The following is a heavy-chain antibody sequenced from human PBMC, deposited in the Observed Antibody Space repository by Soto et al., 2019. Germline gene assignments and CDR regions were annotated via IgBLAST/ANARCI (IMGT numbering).Heavy chain of an antibody. Sequence: VQLVESGGGLVQPGGSLRLSCAASGFTFSSYRMHWVRQAPGQGLVWLSRIYAGGTATNYADSVKCRFTISRDNTKNTMYLQMDSLRAEDTAIYDCARDPGYDGHDWRCDYWGQGVLVAVSS. D-gene: IGHD5-12*01. CDR3: ARDPGYDGHDWRCDY. V-gene: IGHV3-74*01. J-gene: IGHJ4*02. CDR2: IYAGGTAT. CDR1: GFTFSSYR.